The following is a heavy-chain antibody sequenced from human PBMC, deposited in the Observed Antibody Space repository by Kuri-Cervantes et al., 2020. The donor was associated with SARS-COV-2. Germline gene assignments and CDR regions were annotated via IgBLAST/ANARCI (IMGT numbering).Heavy chain of an antibody. V-gene: IGHV3-23*01. CDR3: AKGTFDI. J-gene: IGHJ3*02. Sequence: GESLKISCAASGFTFYSFGMTWVRQAPGKGLEWVSTINGGGDPTFYADSVKGRFTISRDNSKNMLYLQMSSLRAEDTAIYYCAKGTFDIWGQGTMVTVSS. CDR1: GFTFYSFG. CDR2: INGGGDPT.